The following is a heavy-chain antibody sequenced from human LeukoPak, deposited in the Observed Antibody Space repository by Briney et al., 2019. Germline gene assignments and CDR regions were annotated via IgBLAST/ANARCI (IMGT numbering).Heavy chain of an antibody. V-gene: IGHV3-53*01. CDR2: IYSDNT. Sequence: GGSLRLSCTVSGFTVSSNSMSWVRQAPGKGLEWVSFIYSDNTHYSDSVKGRFTISRDNSKNTLYLQMNSLRAEDTAVYYCAKELGSSWYSYFDYWGQGTLVTVSS. D-gene: IGHD6-13*01. CDR3: AKELGSSWYSYFDY. J-gene: IGHJ4*02. CDR1: GFTVSSNS.